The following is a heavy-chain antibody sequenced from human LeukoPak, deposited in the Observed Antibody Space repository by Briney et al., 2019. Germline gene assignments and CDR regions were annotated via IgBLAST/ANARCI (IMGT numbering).Heavy chain of an antibody. Sequence: PSETLSLTCTVSGGSLSSYYWSWIRQPPGKGLEWIGYIYYSGSTNYNPSLKSRVTISVDTSKNQFSLKLSSVTAADTPVYYCARDRPAANWFDPWGQGTLVTVSS. CDR1: GGSLSSYY. D-gene: IGHD2-2*01. CDR3: ARDRPAANWFDP. J-gene: IGHJ5*02. CDR2: IYYSGST. V-gene: IGHV4-59*01.